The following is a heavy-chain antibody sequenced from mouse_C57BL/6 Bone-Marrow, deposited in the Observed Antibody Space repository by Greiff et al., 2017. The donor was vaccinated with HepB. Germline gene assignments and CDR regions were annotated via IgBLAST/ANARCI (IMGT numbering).Heavy chain of an antibody. CDR1: GFTFSDYG. J-gene: IGHJ4*01. V-gene: IGHV5-17*01. CDR3: ANMITTGYYYAMDY. D-gene: IGHD2-4*01. CDR2: ISSGSSTI. Sequence: DVKLVESGGGLVKPGGSLKLSCAASGFTFSDYGMHWVRQAPEKGLEWVAYISSGSSTIYYADTGKGRFTISRDNAKNTLFLQMTSLRSEDTAMYYCANMITTGYYYAMDYWGQGTSVTVSS.